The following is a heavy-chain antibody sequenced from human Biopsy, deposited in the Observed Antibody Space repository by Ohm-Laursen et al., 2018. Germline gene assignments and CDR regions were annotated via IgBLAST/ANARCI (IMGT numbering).Heavy chain of an antibody. CDR3: ARNRVDVVKVTTIGWNFDL. CDR1: GDTISTYY. CDR2: IHYTGHI. D-gene: IGHD2-21*02. Sequence: TLSLTCIVSGDTISTYYWNWIRQTPGKGLEWIGYIHYTGHIRINPSLNSRATISVDTSKSQFSLKLSSLTAADTAIYYCARNRVDVVKVTTIGWNFDLWGRGTLVTVS. J-gene: IGHJ2*01. V-gene: IGHV4-59*08.